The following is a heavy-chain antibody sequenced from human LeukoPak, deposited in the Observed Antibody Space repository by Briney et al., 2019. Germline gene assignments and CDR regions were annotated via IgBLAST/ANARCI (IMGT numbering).Heavy chain of an antibody. CDR1: GFTFSSYW. V-gene: IGHV3-7*01. CDR2: IKQDGSER. Sequence: GGSLSLSCAASGFTFSSYWMSWVRQAPGKGLEWVANIKQDGSERYYVDSVKGRFTISRDNAKSSLYLQMNSLRAEDTAVYYCARKAAPAMDVWGQGTTVTVSS. CDR3: ARKAAPAMDV. D-gene: IGHD6-6*01. J-gene: IGHJ6*02.